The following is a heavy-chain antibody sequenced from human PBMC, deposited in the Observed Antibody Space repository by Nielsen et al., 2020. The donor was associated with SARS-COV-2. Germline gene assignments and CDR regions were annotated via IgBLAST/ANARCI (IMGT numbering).Heavy chain of an antibody. Sequence: SLKISCAASGFTFDDYAMHWVRQAPGKGLEWVSGISWNSGSIGYADSVKGRFTISRDNAKNSLYLQMNSLRAGDTALYYCAKDIQQYYYYGMDVWGQGTTVTVSS. V-gene: IGHV3-9*01. CDR1: GFTFDDYA. CDR2: ISWNSGSI. J-gene: IGHJ6*02. CDR3: AKDIQQYYYYGMDV.